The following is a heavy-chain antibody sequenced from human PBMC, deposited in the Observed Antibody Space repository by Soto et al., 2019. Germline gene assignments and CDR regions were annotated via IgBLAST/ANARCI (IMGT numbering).Heavy chain of an antibody. V-gene: IGHV6-1*01. CDR2: TYYRSKWYY. CDR3: VRLIGNSWLDS. J-gene: IGHJ5*01. D-gene: IGHD3-16*01. CDR1: GDSVTSNHAT. Sequence: VQLQQSGPGLVKPSQPLSLTCAISGDSVTSNHATWDWIRQSPSRGLEWLGRTYYRSKWYYDSALSVKSRRTINPDTSNNQLSLPLNSVTTDDKDVYYFVRLIGNSWLDSWGQGTLVTVSS.